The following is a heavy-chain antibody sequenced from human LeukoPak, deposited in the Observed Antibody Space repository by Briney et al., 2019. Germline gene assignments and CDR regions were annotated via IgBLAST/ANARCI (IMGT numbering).Heavy chain of an antibody. CDR2: VWSDGSNK. V-gene: IGHV3-33*08. D-gene: IGHD3-10*01. J-gene: IGHJ4*02. CDR3: ASGTYYGSGSWGY. Sequence: GGSLRLSCVGSGFTFSTYGMHWVRQAPGKGLEWVSVVWSDGSNKYYADSVKGRFTISRDNSRNTVYLQMNSLRDEDTAVYYCASGTYYGSGSWGYWGQGTLVTVSS. CDR1: GFTFSTYG.